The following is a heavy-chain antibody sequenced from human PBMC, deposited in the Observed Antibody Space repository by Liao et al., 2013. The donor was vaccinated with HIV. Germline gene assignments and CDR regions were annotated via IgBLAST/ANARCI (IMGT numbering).Heavy chain of an antibody. CDR1: GGSISSYY. CDR3: ARATVTTSIFFDY. J-gene: IGHJ4*02. D-gene: IGHD4-17*01. Sequence: QVQLQESGPGLVKPSETLSLTCTVSGGSISSYYWSWIRQPPGRDWSGLGSIYYSGSTNYNPSLKSRVTISVDTSKNQFSLKLSSVTAADTAVYYCARATVTTSIFFDYWGQGTLVTVSS. CDR2: IYYSGST. V-gene: IGHV4-59*01.